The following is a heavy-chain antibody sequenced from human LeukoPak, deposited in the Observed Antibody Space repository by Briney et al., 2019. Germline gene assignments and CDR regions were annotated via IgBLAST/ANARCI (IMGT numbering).Heavy chain of an antibody. CDR1: GGSISSGGYY. D-gene: IGHD1-20*01. Sequence: SGTLSLTCTVSGGSISSGGYYWSWIRQPPGKGLEWIGYIYHSGSTYYNPSLKSRVTISVDRSKNQFSLKLSSVTAADTAVYYCAEGGILTGTPFDYWGQGTLVTVSS. CDR2: IYHSGST. V-gene: IGHV4-30-2*01. J-gene: IGHJ4*02. CDR3: AEGGILTGTPFDY.